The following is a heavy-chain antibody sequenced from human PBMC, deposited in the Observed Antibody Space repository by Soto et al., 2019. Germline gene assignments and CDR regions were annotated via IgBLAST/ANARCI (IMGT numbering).Heavy chain of an antibody. CDR1: GYTFTSYY. J-gene: IGHJ6*03. V-gene: IGHV1-46*03. D-gene: IGHD1-26*01. CDR3: ARGDPREDYMDV. Sequence: ASVKVSCKASGYTFTSYYMHWVRQAPGQGLEWMGIINPSGGSTSYAQKFQGRVTTTRDTSTSTVYMELSSLRSEDAAVYYCARGDPREDYMDVWGKGTTVTVSS. CDR2: INPSGGST.